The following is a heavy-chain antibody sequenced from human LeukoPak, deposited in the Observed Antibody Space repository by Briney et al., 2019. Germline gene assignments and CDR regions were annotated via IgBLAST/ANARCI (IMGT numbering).Heavy chain of an antibody. J-gene: IGHJ4*02. V-gene: IGHV4-39*01. CDR2: IYYNGST. D-gene: IGHD5-18*01. CDR1: AGSISSSSYY. CDR3: GRHTTYGYSYGYDY. Sequence: SETLSLTCTVSAGSISSSSYYCGWIRQPPGKGLEWFGSIYYNGSTYYNPSLKTRVTISVDTSKNQFSLKLSSVTAADTAVYYCGRHTTYGYSYGYDYWGQGTLVTVSS.